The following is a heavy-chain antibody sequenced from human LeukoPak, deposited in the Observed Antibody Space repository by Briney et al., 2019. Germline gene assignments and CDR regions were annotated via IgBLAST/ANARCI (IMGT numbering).Heavy chain of an antibody. Sequence: GESLKISCKGSAYSFTSYWIGWVRQMPGKGLEWMGIIYPGDSDTRYSPSFQGQVTISADKSISTAYLQWSSLKASDTAMYYCARLGCSSTSCYEEEYYYYGMDVWGQGTTVTVSS. CDR2: IYPGDSDT. J-gene: IGHJ6*02. CDR3: ARLGCSSTSCYEEEYYYYGMDV. D-gene: IGHD2-2*01. V-gene: IGHV5-51*01. CDR1: AYSFTSYW.